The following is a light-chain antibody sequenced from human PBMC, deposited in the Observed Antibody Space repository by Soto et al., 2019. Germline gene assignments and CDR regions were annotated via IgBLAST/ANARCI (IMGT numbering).Light chain of an antibody. Sequence: QSALTQPASVSGSPGQSITLSCTGTSSAVGGSNYVSWYQQHPGKAPKLMIYDVSNRPSGVSNRFSGSKSGNTASLTISGLQAEDEAEYYCSSYTSSSSLVFGGGTKLTVL. J-gene: IGLJ3*02. CDR2: DVS. V-gene: IGLV2-14*01. CDR1: SSAVGGSNY. CDR3: SSYTSSSSLV.